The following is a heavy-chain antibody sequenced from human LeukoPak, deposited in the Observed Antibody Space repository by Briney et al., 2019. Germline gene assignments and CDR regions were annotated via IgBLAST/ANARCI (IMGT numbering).Heavy chain of an antibody. CDR1: GFTFSSYA. Sequence: PGGSLRLSCAASGFTFSSYAMSWVRQAPGKGLEWVSAISGSGGSTYYADSVKGRFTISRDNSKSTLYLQMNSLRAEDTAVYYCAKRRKSIVGATHDAFDIWGQGTMVTVSS. V-gene: IGHV3-23*01. J-gene: IGHJ3*02. D-gene: IGHD1-26*01. CDR2: ISGSGGST. CDR3: AKRRKSIVGATHDAFDI.